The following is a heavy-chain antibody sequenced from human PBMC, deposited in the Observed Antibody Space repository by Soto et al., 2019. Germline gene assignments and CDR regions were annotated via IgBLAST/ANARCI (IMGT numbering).Heavy chain of an antibody. CDR2: LNPKSGMT. CDR3: AGVAGSPDY. V-gene: IGHV1-8*01. Sequence: QVQLVQSGPEVKKPGASVKVSCKASGYTFTTYDFNWVRQAPGQGLEWMGWLNPKSGMTGSAQKFQGRVTMTRDSPISTAYMELSSLRSEDTAVYYCAGVAGSPDYWGQGTLVTVSS. CDR1: GYTFTTYD. D-gene: IGHD1-26*01. J-gene: IGHJ4*02.